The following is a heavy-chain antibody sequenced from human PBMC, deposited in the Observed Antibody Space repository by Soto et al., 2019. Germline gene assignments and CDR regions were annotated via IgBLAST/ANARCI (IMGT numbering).Heavy chain of an antibody. CDR3: AKGTSRAAGNPFDY. CDR1: GFTFDDYA. Sequence: EVQLVESGGGLVQPGRSLRLSCAASGFTFDDYAMHWVRQAPGKGLEWVSDISWNGGSIGYADSVKGRFTISRDNAKNSLDLQMNRLSAEDTALYYCAKGTSRAAGNPFDYWGQGTLVTVSS. CDR2: ISWNGGSI. D-gene: IGHD6-13*01. J-gene: IGHJ4*02. V-gene: IGHV3-9*01.